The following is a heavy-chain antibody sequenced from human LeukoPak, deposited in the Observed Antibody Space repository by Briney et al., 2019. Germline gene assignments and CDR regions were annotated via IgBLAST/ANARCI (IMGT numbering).Heavy chain of an antibody. V-gene: IGHV4-59*01. Sequence: SETLSLTCTVSGGSINSYYWSWIRQPPGKVVEWIGYIYYSGSTNYNPSLKSRVTISVDTSKNQFSLKLSSVTAADTAVYYCARLAGPIVPTKYYFVYWGQGTLVTVSS. CDR1: GGSINSYY. D-gene: IGHD3-22*01. CDR3: ARLAGPIVPTKYYFVY. J-gene: IGHJ4*02. CDR2: IYYSGST.